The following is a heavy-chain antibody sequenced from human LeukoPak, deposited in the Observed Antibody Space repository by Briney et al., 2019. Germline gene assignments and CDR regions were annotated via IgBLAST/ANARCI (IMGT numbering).Heavy chain of an antibody. V-gene: IGHV3-66*01. Sequence: PGRSLRLSCAASGFTVSSNYMSWVRQAPGKGLEWVSVIYSGGSTYYADSVKGRFTISRDNSKNTLYLQMNSLRAEDTAVYYCLVTTSREVVYWGQGTLVTVSS. D-gene: IGHD4-17*01. CDR3: LVTTSREVVY. CDR1: GFTVSSNY. J-gene: IGHJ4*02. CDR2: IYSGGST.